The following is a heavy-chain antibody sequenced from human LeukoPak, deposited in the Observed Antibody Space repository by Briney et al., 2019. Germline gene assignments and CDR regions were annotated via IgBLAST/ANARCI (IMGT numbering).Heavy chain of an antibody. D-gene: IGHD6-19*01. Sequence: SETLSLTCAVYGGSYCGYYWSWIPQPPGKGREGFGEINHSGSTNYNTSLKSRVTISVDTPKNQSTLKLSSVTAADTAVYYCARGSGRGVAGTDEIDYWGQGTLGTVSS. CDR1: GGSYCGYY. CDR2: INHSGST. J-gene: IGHJ4*02. V-gene: IGHV4-34*01. CDR3: ARGSGRGVAGTDEIDY.